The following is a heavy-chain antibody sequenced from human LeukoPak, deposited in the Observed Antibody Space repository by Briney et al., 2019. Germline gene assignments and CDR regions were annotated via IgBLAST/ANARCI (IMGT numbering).Heavy chain of an antibody. CDR1: GASITTYY. J-gene: IGHJ1*01. CDR2: IYYSGST. Sequence: SETLSLTCTVSGASITTYYWSWIRQPPGKGLEWIGYIYYSGSTNYNPSLKSRVTISVDTSKNQFSLKLSSVTAADTAVYYCARGGQWLPSAEYFQHWGQGTLVTVSS. CDR3: ARGGQWLPSAEYFQH. V-gene: IGHV4-59*01. D-gene: IGHD6-19*01.